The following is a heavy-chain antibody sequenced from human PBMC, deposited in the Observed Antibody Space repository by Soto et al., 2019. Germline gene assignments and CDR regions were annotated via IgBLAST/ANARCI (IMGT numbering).Heavy chain of an antibody. Sequence: GGSLRLSCAASGFTFGSYAMNWVRQAPGKGLEWVSVISGSGDSTYYADSVKGRFTISRDNSKNTAYLQMNSLRADDTAVYYCARENGQIDYWGEGTLVTVSS. CDR3: ARENGQIDY. V-gene: IGHV3-23*01. CDR1: GFTFGSYA. CDR2: ISGSGDST. J-gene: IGHJ4*02.